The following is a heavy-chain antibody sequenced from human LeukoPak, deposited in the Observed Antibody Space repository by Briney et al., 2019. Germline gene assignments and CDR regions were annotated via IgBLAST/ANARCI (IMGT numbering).Heavy chain of an antibody. J-gene: IGHJ5*02. D-gene: IGHD6-13*01. V-gene: IGHV3-64D*06. CDR3: VKVAPPYSSSWNR. CDR1: GFTFSTYV. CDR2: ISNNGDIT. Sequence: GGSLRLSCSASGFTFSTYVMHWVRQAPGKGLEYVSAISNNGDITYYADSVKGRFTISRDNSKNTLYLQMSSLRGEDTAVYFCVKVAPPYSSSWNRWGQGTLVTVSS.